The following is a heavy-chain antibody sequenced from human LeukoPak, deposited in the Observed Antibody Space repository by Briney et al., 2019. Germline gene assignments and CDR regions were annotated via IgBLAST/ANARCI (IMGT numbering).Heavy chain of an antibody. J-gene: IGHJ5*02. Sequence: SETLSLTCTVSGYSFSRGYYWGWIRQPPGKGLEWIGNIYSSGTTYYNPSLKTRVTISVDTSKNHFSLKLSSVTAADTAVYFCARAYSSSWYVNWFDPWGQGTLVTVSS. V-gene: IGHV4-38-2*02. CDR3: ARAYSSSWYVNWFDP. D-gene: IGHD6-13*01. CDR2: IYSSGTT. CDR1: GYSFSRGYY.